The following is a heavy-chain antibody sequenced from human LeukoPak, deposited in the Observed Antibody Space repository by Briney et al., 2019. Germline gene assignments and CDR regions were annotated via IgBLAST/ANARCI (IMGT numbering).Heavy chain of an antibody. V-gene: IGHV4-59*01. D-gene: IGHD6-13*01. CDR1: GGSINSYY. J-gene: IGHJ3*02. CDR2: IHYSGST. CDR3: ARHSAHSSTNDAFDM. Sequence: SETLSLTCTVSGGSINSYYWSWIRQPPGRGLEWIGSIHYSGSTSYNPSLRSRATISEDTSKNQFSLKLTSVTAADTAVYYCARHSAHSSTNDAFDMWGQGTLVIVSS.